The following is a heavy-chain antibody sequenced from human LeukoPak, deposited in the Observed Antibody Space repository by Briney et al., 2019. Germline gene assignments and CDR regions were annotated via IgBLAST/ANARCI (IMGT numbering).Heavy chain of an antibody. D-gene: IGHD6-25*01. V-gene: IGHV1-69*04. CDR1: GGTFSSYA. J-gene: IGHJ4*02. CDR2: IIPVLGRT. CDR3: ARESGITDPWYLDH. Sequence: ASVKVSCKASGGTFSSYAISWVRQAPGQGLEWMGRIIPVLGRTNHAQKLQGRVTIIADKPTSTVYMELTSLRSEDSAIYYCARESGITDPWYLDHWGQGTLVTVSS.